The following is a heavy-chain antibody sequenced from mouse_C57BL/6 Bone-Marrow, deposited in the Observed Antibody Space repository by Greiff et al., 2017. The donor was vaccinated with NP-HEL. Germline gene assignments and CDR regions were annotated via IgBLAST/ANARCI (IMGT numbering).Heavy chain of an antibody. Sequence: DVMLVESGGGLVKPGGSLKLSCAASGFTFSSYAMSWVRQTPEKRLEWVATISDGGSYTYYPDNVKGRFTISRDNAKNNLYLQMSHLKSEDTAMYYCARDPYYYGSSYYFDYWGQGTTLTVSS. D-gene: IGHD1-1*01. CDR3: ARDPYYYGSSYYFDY. J-gene: IGHJ2*01. V-gene: IGHV5-4*01. CDR2: ISDGGSYT. CDR1: GFTFSSYA.